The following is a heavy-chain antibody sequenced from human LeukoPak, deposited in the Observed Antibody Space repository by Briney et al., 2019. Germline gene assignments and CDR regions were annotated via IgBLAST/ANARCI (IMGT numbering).Heavy chain of an antibody. CDR1: GGSLSSYY. V-gene: IGHV4-4*07. CDR2: IYSSGST. CDR3: ARWYGSGSYDY. Sequence: PSETLSLTCTVSGGSLSSYYWSWIRQPAGKGLEWIGRIYSSGSTNYNPSLKSRIPMSVDTSKNQFSLKLNSVTAADTAVYYCARWYGSGSYDYWGQGTLVTVSS. J-gene: IGHJ4*02. D-gene: IGHD3-10*01.